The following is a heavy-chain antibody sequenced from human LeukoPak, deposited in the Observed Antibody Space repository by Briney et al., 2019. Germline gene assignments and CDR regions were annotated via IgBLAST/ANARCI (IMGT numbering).Heavy chain of an antibody. CDR1: GGSISSGSYY. J-gene: IGHJ4*02. V-gene: IGHV4-61*02. CDR2: IYTSGST. D-gene: IGHD3-3*01. CDR3: ARDGGSITIFRVVRDLYYFDY. Sequence: SETLSLTCTVSGGSISSGSYYWSWIRQPAGKGLEWIGRIYTSGSTNYNPSLKSRVTMSVDTSKNQFSLKLSSVTAADTAVYYCARDGGSITIFRVVRDLYYFDYWGQGTLVTVSS.